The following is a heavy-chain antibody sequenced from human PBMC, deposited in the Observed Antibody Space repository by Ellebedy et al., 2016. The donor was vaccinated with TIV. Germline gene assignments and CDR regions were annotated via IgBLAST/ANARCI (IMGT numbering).Heavy chain of an antibody. J-gene: IGHJ5*02. CDR3: ARRRCCSSTTCKVKTIFGMMTPSPIDT. CDR2: MNPKSGHT. CDR1: GYTFTNYD. Sequence: ASVKVSXXTSGYTFTNYDISWVRQATGQGLAWMGWMNPKSGHTGYAQKFLGRLTLTRNTSVNTAYMELSSLKFEDTAVYYCARRRCCSSTTCKVKTIFGMMTPSPIDTWGRGTLVTVSS. V-gene: IGHV1-8*01. D-gene: IGHD2-2*01.